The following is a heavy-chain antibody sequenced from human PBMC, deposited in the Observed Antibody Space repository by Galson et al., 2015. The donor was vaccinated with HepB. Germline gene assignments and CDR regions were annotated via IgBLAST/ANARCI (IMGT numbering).Heavy chain of an antibody. Sequence: SLRLSCAVSGFTFRNHVMNWVRQAPGKGLEWVSTISGSGDSTYYTDSVKGRFTISRDNSKNTLYLQMNSLRAEDTAVYYCANGYCSRTTCLPNYWGQGTLVTVSS. V-gene: IGHV3-23*01. CDR1: GFTFRNHV. CDR3: ANGYCSRTTCLPNY. D-gene: IGHD2-2*01. J-gene: IGHJ4*02. CDR2: ISGSGDST.